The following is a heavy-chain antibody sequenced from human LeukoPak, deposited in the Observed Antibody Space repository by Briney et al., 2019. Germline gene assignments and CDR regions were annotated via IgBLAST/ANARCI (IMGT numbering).Heavy chain of an antibody. J-gene: IGHJ5*01. CDR3: ARASIAARGGWFDS. Sequence: SETLSLTCTVSGGSISSYYWSWIRQPPGKGLEWIGYIYTSGSTNYNPSLKSRVTISVDTSKNQFSLKLSSVTAADTAVYYCARASIAARGGWFDSWGQGTLVTVSS. CDR2: IYTSGST. V-gene: IGHV4-4*09. CDR1: GGSISSYY. D-gene: IGHD6-6*01.